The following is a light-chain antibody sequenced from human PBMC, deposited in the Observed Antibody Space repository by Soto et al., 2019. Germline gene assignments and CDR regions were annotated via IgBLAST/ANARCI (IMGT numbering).Light chain of an antibody. CDR2: AAS. J-gene: IGKJ1*01. CDR3: QQSYTTPWT. Sequence: DIQMTQSPPSLSSSVGDRVTITCRASQSITSYLNWYQQKPGKAPQLLIYAASSLQSGVPSRFSGSGSGTDFTLTISSLQPEDFATYFCQQSYTTPWTFGQGTKVDIK. CDR1: QSITSY. V-gene: IGKV1-39*01.